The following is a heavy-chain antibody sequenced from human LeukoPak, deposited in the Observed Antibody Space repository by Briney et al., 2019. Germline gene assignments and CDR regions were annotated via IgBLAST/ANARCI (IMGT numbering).Heavy chain of an antibody. V-gene: IGHV3-74*01. CDR3: SRDRLLGSGSLDA. CDR1: GFTFISDW. D-gene: IGHD3-10*01. J-gene: IGHJ5*02. CDR2: IRGDGNDA. Sequence: GGSLRLSCAASGFTFISDWMHWVRQAPGKGLVWVSRIRGDGNDATYADSVKGRFTVSRDNARSTLFLQMNRLTADDTAVYYCSRDRLLGSGSLDAWGQGTLVSVSS.